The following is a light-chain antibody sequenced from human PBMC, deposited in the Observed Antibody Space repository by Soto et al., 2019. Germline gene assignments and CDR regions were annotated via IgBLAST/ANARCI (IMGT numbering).Light chain of an antibody. CDR3: QQYGSPLT. CDR1: HSVSSR. Sequence: EIVMTQSPATLSVSPGERATLSCRASHSVSSRLAWYQQKPGQAPRLLIYGASSRATGIPDRFSGSGSGTDFTLTISRLEPEDFAVYYCQQYGSPLTFGGGTKVDIK. J-gene: IGKJ4*01. V-gene: IGKV3-20*01. CDR2: GAS.